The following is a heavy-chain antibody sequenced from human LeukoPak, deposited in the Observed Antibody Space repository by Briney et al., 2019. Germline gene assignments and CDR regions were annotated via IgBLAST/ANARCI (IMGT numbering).Heavy chain of an antibody. CDR1: GFTFSSYA. V-gene: IGHV3-64*01. CDR3: ARAPGPSGGPDY. CDR2: ISSNGGGT. J-gene: IGHJ4*02. D-gene: IGHD2-15*01. Sequence: PGGSLRLSCAASGFTFSSYAMHWVRQAPGKGLQYVSAISSNGGGTYYANFVKGRFTISRDNSKNTLYLQMGSLRAEDMAVYYCARAPGPSGGPDYWGQGTLVTVSS.